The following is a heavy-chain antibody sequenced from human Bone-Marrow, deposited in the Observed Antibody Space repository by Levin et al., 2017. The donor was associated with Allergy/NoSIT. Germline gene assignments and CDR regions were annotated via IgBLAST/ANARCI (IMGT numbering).Heavy chain of an antibody. V-gene: IGHV1-69*10. CDR3: ARDPPQA. J-gene: IGHJ5*02. CDR2: IMPLLDTA. Sequence: AASVKVSCKASGGTLSSNAISWVRQAPGQGLEWVGGIMPLLDTANYAQKFQGRVTITTDKSTHTAYMEVRGLTYEDTAVYYCARDPPQAWGQGTLVTVSS. CDR1: GGTLSSNA.